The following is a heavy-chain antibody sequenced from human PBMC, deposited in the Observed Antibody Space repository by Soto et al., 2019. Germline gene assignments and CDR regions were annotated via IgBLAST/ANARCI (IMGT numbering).Heavy chain of an antibody. J-gene: IGHJ4*02. D-gene: IGHD3-16*01. CDR3: TRSIGSGGVMGGFDY. CDR2: IIPIFDAP. CDR1: GGTFNMYA. Sequence: QVQLVQTGVEVKKPGSAVKVSCKASGGTFNMYAMNWVRQAPGQGLEWMGGIIPIFDAPRYSQQFQGRVTITVDESTRTAYMELSSLRSDDTAMYYCTRSIGSGGVMGGFDYWGQGTLVTVS. V-gene: IGHV1-69*01.